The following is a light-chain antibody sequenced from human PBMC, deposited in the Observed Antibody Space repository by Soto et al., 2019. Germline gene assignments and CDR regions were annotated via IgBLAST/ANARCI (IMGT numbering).Light chain of an antibody. CDR3: SSYLNYNSEV. V-gene: IGLV2-8*01. J-gene: IGLJ1*01. Sequence: QSALTQPPSASGSPGQSVTISCTGTSTDVGSYNYVSWYQRHPSKAPKLIIYEVNKRPSGVPDRFSGSKSGNTASLTVSGLQAEDEADYYCSSYLNYNSEVFGTGTKVTVL. CDR2: EVN. CDR1: STDVGSYNY.